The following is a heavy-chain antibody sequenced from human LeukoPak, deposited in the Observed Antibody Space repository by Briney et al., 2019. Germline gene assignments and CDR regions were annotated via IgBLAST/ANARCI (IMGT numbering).Heavy chain of an antibody. J-gene: IGHJ4*02. CDR1: GFTFSIYG. CDR2: IWYDGSNK. Sequence: QPGRSLRLSRAASGFTFSIYGMHCARQAPGKGLEWVSVIWYDGSNKYYADSVTGRFTISRVNSKNALYLQMESLRAEDTAVYYCTRDAAGFDYWGQGTLVTVSS. CDR3: TRDAAGFDY. V-gene: IGHV3-33*01. D-gene: IGHD6-13*01.